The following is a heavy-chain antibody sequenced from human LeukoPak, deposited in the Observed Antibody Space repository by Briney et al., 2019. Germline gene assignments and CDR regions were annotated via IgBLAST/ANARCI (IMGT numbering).Heavy chain of an antibody. CDR1: GYSFTSYW. CDR3: ARHLSSSGWYGVNWFDP. CDR2: IYPGDSDT. Sequence: GESLKISCKGSGYSFTSYWIGWVRQMPGKGLEWMGIIYPGDSDTRYSPSFQGQVTISADKSISTAYLQWSSLKASDTAMYYCARHLSSSGWYGVNWFDPWGQRTLVTVSS. J-gene: IGHJ5*02. V-gene: IGHV5-51*01. D-gene: IGHD6-19*01.